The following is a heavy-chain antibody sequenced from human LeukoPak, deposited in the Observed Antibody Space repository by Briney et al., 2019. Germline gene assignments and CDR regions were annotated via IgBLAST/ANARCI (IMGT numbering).Heavy chain of an antibody. J-gene: IGHJ4*02. V-gene: IGHV3-23*01. D-gene: IGHD3-3*01. CDR3: AKDHDYDFWSGYSRAPYYFDY. Sequence: PGGSLRLSCAASGFTFSSYAMSWVRQAPGKGLEWVSAISGSGGSTYYADSVKGRFTISRDNSKNTLYLQMNSLRAEDTAVYYCAKDHDYDFWSGYSRAPYYFDYWGQGTLVTVSS. CDR1: GFTFSSYA. CDR2: ISGSGGST.